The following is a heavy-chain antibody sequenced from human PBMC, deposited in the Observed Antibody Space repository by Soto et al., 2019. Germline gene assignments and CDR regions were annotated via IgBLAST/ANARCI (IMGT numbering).Heavy chain of an antibody. CDR3: GRYCRDTRCQDRYLDY. Sequence: PGGSLRLSCAASGFTFRSYAMSWVRQAPGKGLEWVSAISSGGGSTYYSDSVKGRFTISRDNSKNTLYLQMNSLGAEDTAVYYCGRYCRDTRCQDRYLDYWGQGTLVTVSS. J-gene: IGHJ4*02. D-gene: IGHD2-15*01. V-gene: IGHV3-23*01. CDR2: ISSGGGST. CDR1: GFTFRSYA.